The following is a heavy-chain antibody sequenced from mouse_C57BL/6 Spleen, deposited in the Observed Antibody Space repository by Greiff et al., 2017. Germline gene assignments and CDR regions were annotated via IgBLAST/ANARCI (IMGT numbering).Heavy chain of an antibody. CDR3: ARNYYGNYGWYFDV. J-gene: IGHJ1*03. Sequence: QVQLQQSGTELVKPGASVKLSCKASGYTFTSYWMHWVKQRPGQGLEWIGNINPSNGGTNYNEKFKSKATLTVDKSSSTAYMQLSSLTSEDSAVYYCARNYYGNYGWYFDVWGTGTTVTVSS. V-gene: IGHV1-53*01. CDR2: INPSNGGT. CDR1: GYTFTSYW. D-gene: IGHD2-1*01.